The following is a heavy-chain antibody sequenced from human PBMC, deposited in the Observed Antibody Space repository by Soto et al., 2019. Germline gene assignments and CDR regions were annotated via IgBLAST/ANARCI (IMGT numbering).Heavy chain of an antibody. CDR3: AKARGYYDSSGYYFGDY. CDR2: ISGSGGST. V-gene: IGHV3-23*01. Sequence: PGGSLRLSCAASGFTFSSYAMSWVRQAPGKGLEWVSAISGSGGSTYYADSVKGRFTISRDNSKNTLYLQMNSLRAEDTAVYYCAKARGYYDSSGYYFGDYWGQGTLVTVSS. J-gene: IGHJ4*02. D-gene: IGHD3-22*01. CDR1: GFTFSSYA.